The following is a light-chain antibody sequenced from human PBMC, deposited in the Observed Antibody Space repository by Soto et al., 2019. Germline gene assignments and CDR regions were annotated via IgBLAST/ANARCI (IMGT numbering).Light chain of an antibody. CDR3: SSYTSSSTRG. CDR1: SSDVGDYNY. V-gene: IGLV2-14*01. CDR2: DVS. J-gene: IGLJ1*01. Sequence: QSALTQPASVSGSPGQSITISCTGTSSDVGDYNYVSWYQQHPGKAPKLVIFDVSDRPSGVSNRFSGSKSGNTASLTISGLKAEDEADYYCSSYTSSSTRGFGTGTKLTVL.